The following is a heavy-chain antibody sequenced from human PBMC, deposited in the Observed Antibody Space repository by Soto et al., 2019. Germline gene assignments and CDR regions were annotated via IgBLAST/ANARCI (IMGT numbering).Heavy chain of an antibody. D-gene: IGHD3-9*01. V-gene: IGHV3-21*01. CDR3: XXXXXXVTILRYYFDY. CDR1: GFTFSSYS. CDR2: ISSSSSYI. Sequence: EVQLVESGGGLVKPGGSLRLSCAASGFTFSSYSMNWVRQAPGKGLEWVSSISSSSSYIYYADSVKGRFTISRDNAKNSLYXXXXXXXXXXXXXXXXXXXXXXVTILRYYFDYWGQGTLVTVSS. J-gene: IGHJ4*02.